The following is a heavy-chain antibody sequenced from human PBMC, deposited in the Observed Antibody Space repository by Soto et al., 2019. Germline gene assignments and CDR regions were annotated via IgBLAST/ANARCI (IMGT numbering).Heavy chain of an antibody. Sequence: SETLSLTCTVSGGSISSGGYYWSWIRQHPGKGLEWIGYIYYSGSTYYNPSLKSRVTISVDTSKNQFSLKLSSVTAADTAVYFCARGRSSWYFIDYWGQGTLVTVSS. V-gene: IGHV4-31*03. CDR1: GGSISSGGYY. CDR2: IYYSGST. D-gene: IGHD6-13*01. CDR3: ARGRSSWYFIDY. J-gene: IGHJ4*02.